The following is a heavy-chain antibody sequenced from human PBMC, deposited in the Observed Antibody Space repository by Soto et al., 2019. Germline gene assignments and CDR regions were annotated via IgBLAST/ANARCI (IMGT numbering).Heavy chain of an antibody. V-gene: IGHV4-61*01. CDR2: IYYSGST. D-gene: IGHD3-9*01. CDR1: GGSVSSGSYY. J-gene: IGHJ6*01. CDR3: ARWQSLGYYDILTGYYRNPYYYYGMDV. Sequence: PSETLSLTCTVSGGSVSSGSYYWSWIRQPPGKGLEWVGYIYYSGSTNYNPSLKSRVTISVDTSKNQFSLKLSSVTAADTAVYYCARWQSLGYYDILTGYYRNPYYYYGMDVWGQGTPVTVSS.